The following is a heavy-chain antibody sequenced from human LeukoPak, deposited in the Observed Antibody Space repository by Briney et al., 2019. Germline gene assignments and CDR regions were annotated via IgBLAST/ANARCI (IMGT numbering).Heavy chain of an antibody. CDR1: GGSISSGGYS. J-gene: IGHJ1*01. V-gene: IGHV4-30-2*01. D-gene: IGHD3-22*01. CDR2: IYHSGST. CDR3: AATNITMIVVAPYFQH. Sequence: SQTLSLTCAVSGGSISSGGYSWSWIRQPPGKGLEWIGNIYHSGSTYYNPSLKSRVTISVDRSKNQFSLKLSSVTAADTAVYYCAATNITMIVVAPYFQHWGQGTLVTVSS.